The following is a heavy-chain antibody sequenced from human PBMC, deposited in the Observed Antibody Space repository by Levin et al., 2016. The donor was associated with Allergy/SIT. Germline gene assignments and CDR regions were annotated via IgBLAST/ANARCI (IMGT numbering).Heavy chain of an antibody. J-gene: IGHJ4*02. V-gene: IGHV3-23*01. D-gene: IGHD2-21*02. Sequence: GESLKISCEVSGFSFSNYGASWVRQAPGRGLEWVSAISPSGDSTYYADSVKGRFTISRDNSKNTLYLQMNSLRVEDTAVYYCPKDGLQGPCGGACYSDYWGQGTLVTVSS. CDR1: GFSFSNYG. CDR3: PKDGLQGPCGGACYSDY. CDR2: ISPSGDST.